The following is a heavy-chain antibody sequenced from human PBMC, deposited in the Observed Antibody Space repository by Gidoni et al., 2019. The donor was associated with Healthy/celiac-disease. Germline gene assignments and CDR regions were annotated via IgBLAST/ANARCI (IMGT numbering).Heavy chain of an antibody. CDR2: INPDSGGT. J-gene: IGHJ4*02. V-gene: IGHV1-2*02. CDR1: AYTFTGHY. D-gene: IGHD2-15*01. CDR3: ARADLTYSFDY. Sequence: QALPVQSGAEVKTPGASVKVSCTASAYTFTGHYMHWVRQAPGQGLEWMGWINPDSGGTNYAQKVQGRVTMTRDTSISTAYMELSRLRSDDTAVYYCARADLTYSFDYWGQGTLVTVSS.